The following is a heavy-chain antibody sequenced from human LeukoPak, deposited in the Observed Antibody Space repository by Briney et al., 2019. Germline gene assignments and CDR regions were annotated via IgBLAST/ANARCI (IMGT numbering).Heavy chain of an antibody. CDR1: GFTFSSYA. CDR2: ISYDGSNK. D-gene: IGHD6-13*01. J-gene: IGHJ4*02. CDR3: AREALGYSSSFDY. V-gene: IGHV3-30-3*01. Sequence: GGSLRLSCAASGFTFSSYAMHWVRQAPGKGLEWVAVISYDGSNKHYADSVKGRFTISRDNSKNTLYLQMNSLRAEDTAVYYCAREALGYSSSFDYWGQGTLVTVSS.